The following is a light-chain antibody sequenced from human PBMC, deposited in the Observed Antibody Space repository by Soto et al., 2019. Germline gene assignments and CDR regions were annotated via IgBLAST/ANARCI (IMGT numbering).Light chain of an antibody. CDR3: QPYGSSPET. V-gene: IGKV3-20*01. Sequence: EIVLTQSPGTLSLSPGERATLSCRASQSVSSSYLAWYQQKPGQAPRLLIYDASSRATGISDRFSGSGSGTDFTLTISRLEPEDFAVYYCQPYGSSPETFGQGTKVEIK. CDR1: QSVSSSY. CDR2: DAS. J-gene: IGKJ1*01.